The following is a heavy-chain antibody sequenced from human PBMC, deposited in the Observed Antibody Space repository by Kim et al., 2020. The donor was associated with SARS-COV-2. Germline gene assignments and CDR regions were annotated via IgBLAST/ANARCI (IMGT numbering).Heavy chain of an antibody. J-gene: IGHJ4*02. D-gene: IGHD3-22*01. V-gene: IGHV4-4*02. CDR3: ARGRYYYDSSGYRYFDY. Sequence: SETLSLTCAVSGGSISSSNWWSWVRQPPGKGLEWIGEIYHSGSTNYNPSLKSRVTISVDKSKNQFSLKLSSVTAADTAVYYCARGRYYYDSSGYRYFDYWGQGTLVTVSS. CDR2: IYHSGST. CDR1: GGSISSSNW.